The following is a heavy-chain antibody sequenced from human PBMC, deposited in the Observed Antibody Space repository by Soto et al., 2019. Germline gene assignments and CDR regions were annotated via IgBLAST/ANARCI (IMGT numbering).Heavy chain of an antibody. CDR3: ARDVSPHSNPSWFDP. J-gene: IGHJ5*02. V-gene: IGHV3-30*04. D-gene: IGHD4-4*01. CDR1: GFSFRNSA. CDR2: ISFDGYNK. Sequence: GGSLRLSCAASGFSFRNSAMHWVRQAPGKGLEWVAMISFDGYNKYYVDSVRGRFTTSRDNPKNTLYLQMNSLRPEDTAVYFCARDVSPHSNPSWFDPWGQGTLVTVSS.